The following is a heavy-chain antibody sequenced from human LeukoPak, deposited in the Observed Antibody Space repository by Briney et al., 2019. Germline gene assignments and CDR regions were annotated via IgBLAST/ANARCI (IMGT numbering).Heavy chain of an antibody. CDR3: ARLSHPSGSDWFFDY. CDR2: IYFSGTT. CDR1: GDSISNYY. V-gene: IGHV4-59*08. D-gene: IGHD3-9*01. J-gene: IGHJ4*02. Sequence: SETLSLTCIASGDSISNYYWSWIRQPPGKGLEWIGYIYFSGTTNYNPSLKSRVTISVDTSKNQFSLKLSSMTAADTAVYYCARLSHPSGSDWFFDYWGQGTLVTVSS.